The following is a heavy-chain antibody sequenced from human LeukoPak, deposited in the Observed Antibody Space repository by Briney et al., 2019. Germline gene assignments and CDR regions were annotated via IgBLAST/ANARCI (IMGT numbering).Heavy chain of an antibody. V-gene: IGHV3-30-3*01. Sequence: PGTSLRLSCAVSGFAFSSLAMHWVRQAPGKGLEWVAFISYDGNNQYYADSVKGRFTISRDNSKNTLYLQMNNLRAEDTAIYYCARVGSRYCSGANCYDGFWGQRTLVSVSS. CDR1: GFAFSSLA. J-gene: IGHJ4*02. CDR2: ISYDGNNQ. CDR3: ARVGSRYCSGANCYDGF. D-gene: IGHD2-15*01.